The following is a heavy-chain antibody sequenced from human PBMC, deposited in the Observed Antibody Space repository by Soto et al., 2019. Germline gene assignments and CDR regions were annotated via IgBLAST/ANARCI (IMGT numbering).Heavy chain of an antibody. CDR2: IYYSGST. J-gene: IGHJ3*02. CDR1: GGSISSGGYY. CDR3: AKGGSGSYSNAFEI. V-gene: IGHV4-31*03. D-gene: IGHD3-10*01. Sequence: SETLSLTCTVSGGSISSGGYYWSWIRQHPGKGLEWVGYIYYSGSTYYNPSLKSRVTISVDTSKNQFSLKLSSVTAADTAVYYCAKGGSGSYSNAFEIWGQGTMVTVSS.